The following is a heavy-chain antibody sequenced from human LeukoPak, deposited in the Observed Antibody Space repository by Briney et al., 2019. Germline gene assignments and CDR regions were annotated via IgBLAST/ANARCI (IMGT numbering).Heavy chain of an antibody. V-gene: IGHV1-46*01. Sequence: ASVKVSCKASGYTFTSYYMHWVRQAPGQGLEWMGIINPSGGSTSYAQKFQGRVTMTRDTSTSTVYMELSSLRSEDTAVYYCARVRGHSGYEYYFDYWGQGTLVTVSS. J-gene: IGHJ4*02. CDR2: INPSGGST. CDR1: GYTFTSYY. D-gene: IGHD5-12*01. CDR3: ARVRGHSGYEYYFDY.